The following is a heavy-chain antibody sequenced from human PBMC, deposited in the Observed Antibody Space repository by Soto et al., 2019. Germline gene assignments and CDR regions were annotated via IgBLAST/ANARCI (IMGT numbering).Heavy chain of an antibody. Sequence: EVQLVESGGGLVQPGGSLRLSCAASGFTFSNYTMNWVRQAPGKGLEWVSYISSSSSTIYYADSVKGRFTISRDNAKNSLYLQMNTLRDEDTAVYYCAREGGVYGGHFDYWGQGTLVTVSS. CDR2: ISSSSSTI. V-gene: IGHV3-48*02. D-gene: IGHD4-17*01. J-gene: IGHJ4*02. CDR3: AREGGVYGGHFDY. CDR1: GFTFSNYT.